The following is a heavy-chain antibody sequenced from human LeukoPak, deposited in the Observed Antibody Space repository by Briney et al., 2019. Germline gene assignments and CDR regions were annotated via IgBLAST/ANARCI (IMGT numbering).Heavy chain of an antibody. Sequence: SETLSLTCTVSGGSVSSSSYYWGWIRQPPGKGLEWIGNIFYSGSTYYNPSLRSRVTISVDTSKNQFSLKLNSVTAADTAVYYCAIRIAAAAFDWYFDLWGRGTLVTVSS. CDR3: AIRIAAAAFDWYFDL. D-gene: IGHD6-13*01. CDR2: IFYSGST. J-gene: IGHJ2*01. V-gene: IGHV4-39*07. CDR1: GGSVSSSSYY.